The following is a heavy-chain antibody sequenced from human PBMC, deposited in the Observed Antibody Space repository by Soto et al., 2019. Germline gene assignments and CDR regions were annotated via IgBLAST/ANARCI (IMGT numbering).Heavy chain of an antibody. Sequence: ESLKISCKGSGYSFTTYWIAWVRQMPGKGLGWMGVIYPGDSNTRYSPSFQGQVTISADKSISIAYLQWSSLKASDTSMYYCARLPDSSGANFDSWGQGTMVTVSS. CDR1: GYSFTTYW. CDR3: ARLPDSSGANFDS. V-gene: IGHV5-51*01. CDR2: IYPGDSNT. J-gene: IGHJ4*02. D-gene: IGHD3-22*01.